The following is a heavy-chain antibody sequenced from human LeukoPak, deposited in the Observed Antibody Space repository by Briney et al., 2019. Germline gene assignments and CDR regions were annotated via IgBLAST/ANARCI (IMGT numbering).Heavy chain of an antibody. CDR1: GFTFDDYA. D-gene: IGHD3-10*02. V-gene: IGHV3-9*01. Sequence: PGGSLRLSCAASGFTFDDYAMHWVRQAPGKGLEWVSGISWNSGSIGYADSVKGRFTISRDSAKNTLYLQMNNLRVEDTAVYYCAILSVPGDYFDYWGQGTLVTVSS. J-gene: IGHJ4*02. CDR3: AILSVPGDYFDY. CDR2: ISWNSGSI.